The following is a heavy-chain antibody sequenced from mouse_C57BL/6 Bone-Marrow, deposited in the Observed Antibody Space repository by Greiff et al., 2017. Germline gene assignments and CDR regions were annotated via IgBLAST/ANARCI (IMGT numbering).Heavy chain of an antibody. D-gene: IGHD1-1*01. CDR3: ATYGSSYNGYFDV. CDR2: IWSGGST. J-gene: IGHJ1*03. CDR1: GFSLTSYG. Sequence: VQVVESGPGLVQPSQSLSITCTVSGFSLTSYGVHWVRQSPGKGLEWLGVIWSGGSTDYNAAFISRLSISKDNSKSQVFFKMNSLQAEDTAIYYCATYGSSYNGYFDVWGTGTTVTVSS. V-gene: IGHV2-2*01.